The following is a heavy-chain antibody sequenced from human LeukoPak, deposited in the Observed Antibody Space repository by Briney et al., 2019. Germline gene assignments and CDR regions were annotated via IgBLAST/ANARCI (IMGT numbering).Heavy chain of an antibody. CDR1: GFTFDDYA. CDR3: AKGGYSSSSGWFDP. Sequence: GGSLRLSCAASGFTFDDYAMHWVRQAPGKGLELVSGISWNSGSIGYADSVKGRFTISRDNAKNSLYLQLNSLRAEDMALYYCAKGGYSSSSGWFDPWGQGTLVTVSS. CDR2: ISWNSGSI. J-gene: IGHJ5*02. V-gene: IGHV3-9*03. D-gene: IGHD6-6*01.